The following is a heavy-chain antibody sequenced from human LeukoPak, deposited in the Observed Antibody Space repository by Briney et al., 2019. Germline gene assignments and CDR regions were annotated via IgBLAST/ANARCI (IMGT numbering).Heavy chain of an antibody. CDR1: GFTFSDYY. D-gene: IGHD5-18*01. J-gene: IGHJ4*02. CDR3: ARDGGDGYGNTLFDS. V-gene: IGHV3-11*04. Sequence: GGSLRLSFAASGFTFSDYYMSWIRQAPGKGLEWVSYINSSGSTIYHADSVKGRFTISRDNARNSLFLQMNSLRAEDTAVYYCARDGGDGYGNTLFDSWGQGTLVTVSS. CDR2: INSSGSTI.